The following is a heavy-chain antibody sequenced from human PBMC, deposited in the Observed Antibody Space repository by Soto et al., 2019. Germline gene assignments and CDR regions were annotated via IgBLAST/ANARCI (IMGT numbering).Heavy chain of an antibody. D-gene: IGHD3-3*01. CDR1: GFSLSNARMG. CDR3: SRTYYDFWSGYKNFRSDP. J-gene: IGHJ5*02. V-gene: IGHV2-26*01. Sequence: GSTLVNPTETVTLTCTVCGFSLSNARMGVSWIRQPPGKALEWLAHIFSNDEKYYSTSLKSRLTISKDTSKSQGVLTMTNMDPGDTATYYFSRTYYDFWSGYKNFRSDPWGQGTLVTVSS. CDR2: IFSNDEK.